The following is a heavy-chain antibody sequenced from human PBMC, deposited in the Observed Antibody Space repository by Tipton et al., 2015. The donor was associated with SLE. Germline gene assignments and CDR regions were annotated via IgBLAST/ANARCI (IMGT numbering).Heavy chain of an antibody. CDR1: GGSFSGYY. CDR3: AGIAAAGTQCVAY. V-gene: IGHV4-34*01. D-gene: IGHD6-13*01. J-gene: IGHJ4*02. CDR2: INHSGST. Sequence: TLSLTCAVYGGSFSGYYWSWIRQPPGKGLEWIGEINHSGSTNYNPSLKRRVTISVDTSKNQFSLKLSSVTAADTAVYYCAGIAAAGTQCVAYWGQGTLVTVSS.